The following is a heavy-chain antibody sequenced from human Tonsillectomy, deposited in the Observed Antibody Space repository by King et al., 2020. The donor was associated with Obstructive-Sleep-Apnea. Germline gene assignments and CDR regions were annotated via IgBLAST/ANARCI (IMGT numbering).Heavy chain of an antibody. J-gene: IGHJ6*02. CDR1: GYTSISYD. CDR2: MNPKRGNT. Sequence: QLVQSGAEVKKPGASVKVSCKASGYTSISYDINWVRQATGQGLEWMGWMNPKRGNTGYAQKFPGRVTMTRNNSISTAYIELRSLRSEDTAVYYCARGRMGNYYGMDVWGQGTTVTVSS. V-gene: IGHV1-8*01. CDR3: ARGRMGNYYGMDV. D-gene: IGHD1-26*01.